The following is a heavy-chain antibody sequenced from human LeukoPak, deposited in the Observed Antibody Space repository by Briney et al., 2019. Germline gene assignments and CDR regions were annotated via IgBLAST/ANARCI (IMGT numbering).Heavy chain of an antibody. Sequence: GGSLRLSCAASGFTFSGYYMSWVRQAPGKGLEWVSYISGSSGYTKYADSVKGRFTISRDNAKNTLYLQMNSLRGEDTAVYYCTRSDWFDPWGQGTLVTVSS. CDR3: TRSDWFDP. J-gene: IGHJ5*02. V-gene: IGHV3-11*06. CDR2: ISGSSGYT. CDR1: GFTFSGYY.